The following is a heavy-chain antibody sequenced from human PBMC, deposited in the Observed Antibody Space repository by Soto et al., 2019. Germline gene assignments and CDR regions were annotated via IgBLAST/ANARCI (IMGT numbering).Heavy chain of an antibody. J-gene: IGHJ4*02. Sequence: SETLSLTCAVSGGSISSRNWWSWARQPPGKGLEWIGEIHHSGSTNPNPSLKSRVTTSVDKSKNQFSLKLTSVTAADTAVYYCAGSGSYRDIDYWGQGTLVTVSS. CDR2: IHHSGST. D-gene: IGHD3-10*01. CDR1: GGSISSRNW. V-gene: IGHV4-4*02. CDR3: AGSGSYRDIDY.